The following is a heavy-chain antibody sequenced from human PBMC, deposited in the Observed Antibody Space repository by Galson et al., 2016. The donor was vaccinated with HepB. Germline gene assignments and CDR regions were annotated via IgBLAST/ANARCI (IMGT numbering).Heavy chain of an antibody. CDR1: GFSISTYS. CDR3: ARDFFEENYNFDC. V-gene: IGHV3-48*02. CDR2: ISSSSRTK. Sequence: SLRLSCAASGFSISTYSMNWVRQAPGKGLEWVSYISSSSRTKYYADSVKGRFTISRDNAKNSLSLQMNSLRDEDTAVYYCARDFFEENYNFDCWGQGTLVTVSS. J-gene: IGHJ4*02. D-gene: IGHD5-24*01.